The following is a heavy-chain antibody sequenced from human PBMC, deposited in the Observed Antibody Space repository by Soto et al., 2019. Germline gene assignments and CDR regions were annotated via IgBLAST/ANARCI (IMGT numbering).Heavy chain of an antibody. CDR3: TKESLACSGGSCFLRRYFDL. CDR1: GFTFSSYG. CDR2: ISYDGSNK. Sequence: QVQLVESGGGVVQPGRSLRLSCAASGFTFSSYGMHWVRQAPGKGLEWVAVISYDGSNKYYADSVKGRFTISRNNSKNTLYLQMNSLRAEDTAVYYCTKESLACSGGSCFLRRYFDLWGRGTLVTVSS. D-gene: IGHD2-15*01. V-gene: IGHV3-30*18. J-gene: IGHJ2*01.